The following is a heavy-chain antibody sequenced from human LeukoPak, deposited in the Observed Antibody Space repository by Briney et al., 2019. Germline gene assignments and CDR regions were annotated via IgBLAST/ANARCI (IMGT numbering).Heavy chain of an antibody. CDR1: GFMFHDYA. V-gene: IGHV3-43*02. CDR2: ISGDGGST. Sequence: GGSLRLSCAAPGFMFHDYAIHWVRRAPGKGLEWVSLISGDGGSTFYAASVKGRFTISRDNSKNSLYLQMNSLRSDDTALYYCARESESSGWYDYWGQGTLVTVSA. CDR3: ARESESSGWYDY. D-gene: IGHD6-19*01. J-gene: IGHJ4*02.